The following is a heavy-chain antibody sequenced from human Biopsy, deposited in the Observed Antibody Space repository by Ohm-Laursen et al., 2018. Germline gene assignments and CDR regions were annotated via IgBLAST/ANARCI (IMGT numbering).Heavy chain of an antibody. V-gene: IGHV3-9*01. CDR2: INWNSDRV. CDR1: GFKFDEFA. J-gene: IGHJ6*02. CDR3: AKDKNDILPPGEGLDV. D-gene: IGHD3-9*01. Sequence: SLRLSCSASGFKFDEFAMHWVRQTPGKGLEWVSAINWNSDRVDYADSVKGRFTISRDNAENSLYLEMNSLRPEDTAFYYCAKDKNDILPPGEGLDVWGHGTTVTVSS.